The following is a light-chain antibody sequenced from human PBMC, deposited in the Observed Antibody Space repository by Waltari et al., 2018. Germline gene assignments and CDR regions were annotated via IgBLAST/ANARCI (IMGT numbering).Light chain of an antibody. CDR2: EVS. CDR3: TSYTTSASYV. V-gene: IGLV2-14*01. CDR1: SSDIRAYNY. Sequence: QSALTQPASVSGSPGQSITISCTGTSSDIRAYNYVSWYQHHPGKPPKRMIYEVSNRPSWGANRFSGSKAGDTASLTISGLQAEDEADYYCTSYTTSASYVFGTGTRVTVL. J-gene: IGLJ1*01.